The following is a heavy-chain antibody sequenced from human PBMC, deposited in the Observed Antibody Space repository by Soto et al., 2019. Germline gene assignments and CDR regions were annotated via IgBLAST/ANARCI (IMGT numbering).Heavy chain of an antibody. D-gene: IGHD5-12*01. CDR3: ARRGYSGYDYYYGMDV. J-gene: IGHJ6*02. V-gene: IGHV3-30*04. CDR2: ISYDGSNK. Sequence: GGSLRLSCAASGFTFSSYAMHWVRQAPGKGLEWVAVISYDGSNKYYADSVKGRFTISRDNSKNTLYLQMNSLRAEDTAVYYCARRGYSGYDYYYGMDVWGQGTTVTVSS. CDR1: GFTFSSYA.